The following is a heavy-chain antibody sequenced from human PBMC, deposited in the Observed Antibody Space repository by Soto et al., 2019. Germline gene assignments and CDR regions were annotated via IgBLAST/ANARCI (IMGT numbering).Heavy chain of an antibody. CDR3: ASYGSGSYYPYYFDY. D-gene: IGHD3-10*01. CDR1: GGSISSGDYY. J-gene: IGHJ4*02. V-gene: IGHV4-30-4*01. Sequence: SETLSLTCTVSGGSISSGDYYWSWIRQPPGKGLEWIGYIYYSGSTYYNPSLKSRVTISVDTSKNQFSLKLSSVTAADTAVYYCASYGSGSYYPYYFDYWGQGTLVTVSS. CDR2: IYYSGST.